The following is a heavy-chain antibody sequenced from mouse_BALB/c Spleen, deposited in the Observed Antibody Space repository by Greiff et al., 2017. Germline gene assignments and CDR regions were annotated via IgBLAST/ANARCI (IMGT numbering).Heavy chain of an antibody. V-gene: IGHV7-3*02. CDR3: ARDYYYGTSFAY. CDR1: GFSFTDYY. J-gene: IGHJ3*01. CDR2: IRNKANGYTT. D-gene: IGHD1-1*01. Sequence: DVMLVESGGGLVQPGGSLRLSCATSGFSFTDYYMSWVRQPPGKALEWLGFIRNKANGYTTEYSASVKGRFTISRDNSQSILYLQMNTLRAEDSATYYCARDYYYGTSFAYWGQGTLVTVSA.